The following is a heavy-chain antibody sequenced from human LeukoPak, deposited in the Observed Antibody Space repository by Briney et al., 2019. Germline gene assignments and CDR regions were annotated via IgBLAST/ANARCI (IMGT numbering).Heavy chain of an antibody. V-gene: IGHV4-59*02. CDR2: FSYSGST. D-gene: IGHD6-19*01. J-gene: IGHJ6*02. CDR3: ARDNAAGIEGYYYGMDV. CDR1: GASVSNYY. Sequence: SETLSLTCTVSGASVSNYYWSWIRQPPGKGLEWIGYFSYSGSTNYNPSLKSRVTISVDTSKNQFSLKLSSVTAADTAVYYCARDNAAGIEGYYYGMDVWGQGTTVTVSS.